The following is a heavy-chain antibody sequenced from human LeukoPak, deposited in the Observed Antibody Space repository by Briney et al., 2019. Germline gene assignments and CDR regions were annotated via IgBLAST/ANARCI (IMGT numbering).Heavy chain of an antibody. J-gene: IGHJ4*02. CDR1: GFTFSDNY. Sequence: GGSLRLSCAASGFTFSDNYMSWIRQAPGKGLEWVSYISSSSSYIYYADSVKGRFTISRDNAKNSLYLQMNSLRAEDTAVYYCSGSYDYSFDYWGQGTLVTVSS. V-gene: IGHV3-11*06. CDR3: SGSYDYSFDY. D-gene: IGHD1-26*01. CDR2: ISSSSSYI.